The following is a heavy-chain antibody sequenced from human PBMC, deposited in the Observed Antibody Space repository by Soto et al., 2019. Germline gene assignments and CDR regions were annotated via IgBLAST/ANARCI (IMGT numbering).Heavy chain of an antibody. J-gene: IGHJ5*02. CDR2: ISSSGTSI. CDR1: GFTFSSHE. Sequence: GSLRLSCAASGFTFSSHEMNWVRQAPGKGLEWVSYISSSGTSIYYADSVKGRFTISRDNAKNLLYLQMNSLRAEDTAVYYCARFVPTVPWGQGTLVTVSS. CDR3: ARFVPTVP. V-gene: IGHV3-48*03. D-gene: IGHD4-17*01.